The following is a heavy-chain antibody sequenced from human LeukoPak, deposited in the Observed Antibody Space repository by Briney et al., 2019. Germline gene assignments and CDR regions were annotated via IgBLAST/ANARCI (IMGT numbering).Heavy chain of an antibody. J-gene: IGHJ4*02. Sequence: ASVKVSCKASGYTFTSYDINWVRQATGHGLEWMGWISAYNGNTNYAQKLQGRVTMTTDTSTSTAYMELRSLRSDDTAVYYCARDYGDYVNFDYWGQGTLVTVSS. V-gene: IGHV1-18*01. D-gene: IGHD4-17*01. CDR2: ISAYNGNT. CDR1: GYTFTSYD. CDR3: ARDYGDYVNFDY.